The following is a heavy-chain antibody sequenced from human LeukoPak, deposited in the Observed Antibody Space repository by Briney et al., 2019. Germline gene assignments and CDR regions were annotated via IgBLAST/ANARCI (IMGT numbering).Heavy chain of an antibody. CDR1: GDSVSSNSAA. J-gene: IGHJ4*02. CDR3: ARTPTTGRRWDSVCDY. CDR2: TYYRSRWYN. V-gene: IGHV6-1*01. Sequence: SQTLSLICSISGDSVSSNSAAWNWIRQSPSRGLEWLGRTYYRSRWYNDYAVSVKSPITINPDTSKNQFSLQLNSVSPADAPMYYCARTPTTGRRWDSVCDYWGQGTLVTVSS. D-gene: IGHD1-26*01.